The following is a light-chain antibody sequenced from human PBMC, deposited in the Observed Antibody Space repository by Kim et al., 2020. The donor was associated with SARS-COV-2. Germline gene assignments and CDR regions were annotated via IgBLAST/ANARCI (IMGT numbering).Light chain of an antibody. CDR3: QQYNSYSPT. Sequence: SASVGDRVTITCRASQSISSWLAWYQQKPGKAPKFLIYDASSLESGVPSRFSGSGSGTEFTLTISSLQPDDFATYYCQQYNSYSPTFGQGTKLEI. V-gene: IGKV1-5*01. J-gene: IGKJ2*01. CDR1: QSISSW. CDR2: DAS.